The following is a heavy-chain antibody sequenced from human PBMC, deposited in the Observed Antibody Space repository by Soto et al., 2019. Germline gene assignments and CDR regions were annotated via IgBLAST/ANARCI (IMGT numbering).Heavy chain of an antibody. J-gene: IGHJ4*02. Sequence: SETLSLTCTVSGASVSTGVYYWTWIRQHPGKGLEWIGYIDNSGSTYYNPSLTGRVDISVDTSKNEFSLNLQSLTAADTAFYYCAGAVSDFDVRRYRTSYFDQWGQGTLVTVSS. V-gene: IGHV4-31*03. CDR3: AGAVSDFDVRRYRTSYFDQ. CDR1: GASVSTGVYY. CDR2: IDNSGST. D-gene: IGHD3-10*02.